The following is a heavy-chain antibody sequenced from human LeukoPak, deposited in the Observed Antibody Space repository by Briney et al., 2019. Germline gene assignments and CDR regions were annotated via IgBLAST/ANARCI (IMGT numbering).Heavy chain of an antibody. Sequence: PSETLSLTCAVYGGSFSGYYWSWIRQPPGKGLEWIGEINHSGSTNYNPSLKSRVTISVDTSKNQFSLKLSSVTAADTAVYFCARGPYSYDSSGAFDIWGHGTMVTVSS. V-gene: IGHV4-34*01. CDR1: GGSFSGYY. D-gene: IGHD3-22*01. J-gene: IGHJ3*02. CDR2: INHSGST. CDR3: ARGPYSYDSSGAFDI.